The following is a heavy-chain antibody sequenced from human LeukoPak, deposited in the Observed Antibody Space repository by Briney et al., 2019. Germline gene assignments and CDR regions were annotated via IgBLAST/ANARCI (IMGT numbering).Heavy chain of an antibody. CDR1: GGSISNKY. CDR3: AREDDTIADNTFDI. D-gene: IGHD6-13*01. Sequence: SETLSLTCTVSGGSISNKYWSWIRQPPGKGLEWIGSIYHSGSTYYNPSLKSRVTISVDTSKNHFSLKVHSVTAADTAVYYCAREDDTIADNTFDIWGQGTVVTVSS. J-gene: IGHJ3*02. CDR2: IYHSGST. V-gene: IGHV4-59*12.